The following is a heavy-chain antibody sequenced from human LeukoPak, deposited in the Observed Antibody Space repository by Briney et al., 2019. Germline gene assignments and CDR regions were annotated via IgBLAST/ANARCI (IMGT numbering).Heavy chain of an antibody. CDR1: GGSISSYY. V-gene: IGHV4-59*01. D-gene: IGHD5-12*01. CDR3: ARVHEWLLDY. Sequence: PSETLSLTCTVSGGSISSYYWSWIRQPPGKGLEWIGYIYYSGSTNYNPSLKSRVTISVDTSKNQFSLKLSSVTAADTAVYYCARVHEWLLDYWGQGTLVTVSS. CDR2: IYYSGST. J-gene: IGHJ4*02.